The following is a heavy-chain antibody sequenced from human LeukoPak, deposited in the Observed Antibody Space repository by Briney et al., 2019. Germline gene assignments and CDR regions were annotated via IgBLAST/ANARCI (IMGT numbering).Heavy chain of an antibody. CDR1: GGSISSYY. CDR3: ARTRTYYDSSGYYNYFDY. D-gene: IGHD3-22*01. J-gene: IGHJ4*02. CDR2: IHTSGST. Sequence: SETLSLTCAVFGGSISSYYWSWIRQPAGKGLEWIGRIHTSGSTNYNPSLKSRVTISVDTSKNQFSLKLSSVTAADTAVYYCARTRTYYDSSGYYNYFDYWGQGTLVTVSS. V-gene: IGHV4-4*07.